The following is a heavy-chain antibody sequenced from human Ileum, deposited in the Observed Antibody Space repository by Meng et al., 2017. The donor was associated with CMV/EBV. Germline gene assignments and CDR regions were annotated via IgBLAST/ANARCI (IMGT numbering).Heavy chain of an antibody. CDR2: INAGYGNT. Sequence: KASGYTFSRHALHWVRQAPGQRLEWMGWINAGYGNTKYSQNFQDRVTITRGTSASTVYMELSRLRSEDTAVYYCAKGGASPPGNWFDAWGQETLVTVSS. CDR1: GYTFSRHA. J-gene: IGHJ5*02. V-gene: IGHV1-3*01. CDR3: AKGGASPPGNWFDA. D-gene: IGHD4/OR15-4a*01.